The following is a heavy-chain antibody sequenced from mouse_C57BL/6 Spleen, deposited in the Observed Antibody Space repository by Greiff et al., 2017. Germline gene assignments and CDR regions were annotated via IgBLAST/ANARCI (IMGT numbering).Heavy chain of an antibody. CDR2: IDPSDSYT. CDR1: GYTFTSYW. J-gene: IGHJ4*01. D-gene: IGHD2-4*01. CDR3: ARWGDDYPYAMDY. Sequence: QVQLQQPGAELVKPGASVKLSCKASGYTFTSYWMQWVKQRPGQGLEWIGEIDPSDSYTNYNQKFKGKATLTVDTSSSTAYMQLSSLTSEDSAVYYCARWGDDYPYAMDYWGQGTSVTVSS. V-gene: IGHV1-50*01.